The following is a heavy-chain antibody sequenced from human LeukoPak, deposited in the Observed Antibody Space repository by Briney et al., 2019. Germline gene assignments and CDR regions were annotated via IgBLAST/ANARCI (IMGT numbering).Heavy chain of an antibody. V-gene: IGHV5-51*01. D-gene: IGHD3-3*01. Sequence: GESLKISCKGSGYSFTSYWIGWVRQMPGKGLEWMGIINPGDSDTRYSPSFQGQVTISADKSISTAYLQWSSLKASDTAMYYCARAATIFGVVISTWGQGTLVTVSS. CDR1: GYSFTSYW. CDR3: ARAATIFGVVIST. CDR2: INPGDSDT. J-gene: IGHJ4*02.